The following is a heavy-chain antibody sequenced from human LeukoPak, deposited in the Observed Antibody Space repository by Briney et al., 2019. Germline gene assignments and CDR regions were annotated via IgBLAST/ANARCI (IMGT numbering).Heavy chain of an antibody. Sequence: PSXTLSLTCTVSGGSISSGDYYWSWIRQPRGKGLEWIGYIYYSGSTYNNPSLKSRVTISVDTSKNQFSLKLSSVTAADTAVYYCARDCYCSSTSCYGYNWFDPWGQGTLVTVSS. CDR2: IYYSGST. CDR1: GGSISSGDYY. V-gene: IGHV4-30-4*08. D-gene: IGHD2-2*01. CDR3: ARDCYCSSTSCYGYNWFDP. J-gene: IGHJ5*02.